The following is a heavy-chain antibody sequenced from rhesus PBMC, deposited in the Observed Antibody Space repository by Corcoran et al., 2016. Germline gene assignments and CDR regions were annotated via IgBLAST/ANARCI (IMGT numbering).Heavy chain of an antibody. D-gene: IGHD6-31*01. Sequence: QVQLQESGPGVVKPSETLSLTCAVSGGSISDSYRWSWIRQPPGKGLEWIGYIYGRRTSTNYNPPLKSRVTISKDTSKNQFSLKLSSVTAADTAVYYCAREAFSSGWYFDYWGQGVLVTVSS. CDR1: GGSISDSYR. J-gene: IGHJ4*01. CDR3: AREAFSSGWYFDY. CDR2: IYGRRTST. V-gene: IGHV4S10*01.